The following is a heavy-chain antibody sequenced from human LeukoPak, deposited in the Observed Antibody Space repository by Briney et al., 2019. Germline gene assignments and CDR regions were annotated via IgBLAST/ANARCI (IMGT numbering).Heavy chain of an antibody. V-gene: IGHV3-23*01. CDR2: ISGSGGST. Sequence: GGSLRLSCAVSGFTFSSYAMSWVRQAPGKGLEWVSAISGSGGSTYYADSVKGRFTISRDNSKNTLYLQMNSLRAEDTAVYYCAKAPLRWGGYFNYWGQGTLVTVSS. CDR3: AKAPLRWGGYFNY. CDR1: GFTFSSYA. J-gene: IGHJ4*02. D-gene: IGHD4-23*01.